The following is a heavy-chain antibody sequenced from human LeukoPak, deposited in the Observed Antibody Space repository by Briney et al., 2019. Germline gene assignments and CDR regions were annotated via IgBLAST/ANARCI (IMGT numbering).Heavy chain of an antibody. Sequence: PSETLSLTCTVSGGSISSSSYYWGWIRQPPGKGLEWIGSIYYSGSTYYNPSLKSRVTISVDTSKNQFSLKLSSVTAADTAVYYCAREEVAVAALYYFDYWGQGTLVTVSS. J-gene: IGHJ4*02. D-gene: IGHD6-19*01. CDR2: IYYSGST. V-gene: IGHV4-39*07. CDR1: GGSISSSSYY. CDR3: AREEVAVAALYYFDY.